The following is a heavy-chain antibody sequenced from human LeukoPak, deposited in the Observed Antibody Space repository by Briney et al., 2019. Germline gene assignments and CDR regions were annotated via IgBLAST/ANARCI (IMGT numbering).Heavy chain of an antibody. D-gene: IGHD1-26*01. CDR1: GFTFSSYA. V-gene: IGHV3-23*01. CDR3: AKDRMGRVHYYYMDV. Sequence: GGSLRLSCAASGFTFSSYAMSWVRQAPGKGLEWVSAISGSGGSTYYADSVKGRFTISRDNSKNTLYLQMNSLRAEDTAVYYCAKDRMGRVHYYYMDVWGKGTTVTVSS. CDR2: ISGSGGST. J-gene: IGHJ6*03.